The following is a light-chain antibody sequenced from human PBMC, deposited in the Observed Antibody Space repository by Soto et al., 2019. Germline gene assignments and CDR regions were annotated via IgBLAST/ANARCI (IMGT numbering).Light chain of an antibody. CDR3: QQGSNWPGNT. Sequence: EIVLTQSPATLSLSPGERATLSCRASQSVSNYLARYQQKPGQAPRLLTYDASNRATDIPARFSGSGSGTACTLTISSLEPEDFGVYYCQQGSNWPGNTVGQGTKLEIK. V-gene: IGKV3-11*01. CDR1: QSVSNY. J-gene: IGKJ2*01. CDR2: DAS.